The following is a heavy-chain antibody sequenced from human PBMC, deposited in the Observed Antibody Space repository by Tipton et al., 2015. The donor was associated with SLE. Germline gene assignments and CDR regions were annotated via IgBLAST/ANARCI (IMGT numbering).Heavy chain of an antibody. CDR3: ARTEQGTGSYYRLVFEI. CDR2: IHYSGST. CDR1: GGSLSDYY. J-gene: IGHJ4*02. V-gene: IGHV4-34*01. Sequence: TLSLTCAVYGGSLSDYYWSWIRQTPGEGLEWIGSIHYSGSTYDNPSFKSRVTISVDTSKNQFSLKLSSVTAADTAVYYCARTEQGTGSYYRLVFEIWGQGTLVTVSS. D-gene: IGHD3-10*01.